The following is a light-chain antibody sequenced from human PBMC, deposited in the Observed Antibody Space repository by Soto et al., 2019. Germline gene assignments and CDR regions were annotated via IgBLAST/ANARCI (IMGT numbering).Light chain of an antibody. CDR1: KLGHKY. Sequence: SYELTQSPSVSVSPGQTASIACSGDKLGHKYASWYQQKPGQSPVLVIYQDTKRPSGIPERFSGSNSGDTATLTISGTQTMDEADYYCQAWDSITGVFGTGTKVTVL. J-gene: IGLJ1*01. V-gene: IGLV3-1*01. CDR3: QAWDSITGV. CDR2: QDT.